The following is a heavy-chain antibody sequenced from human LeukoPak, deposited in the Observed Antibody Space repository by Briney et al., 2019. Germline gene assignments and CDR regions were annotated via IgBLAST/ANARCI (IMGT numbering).Heavy chain of an antibody. CDR2: IIPIFGTA. J-gene: IGHJ4*02. V-gene: IGHV1-69*13. D-gene: IGHD6-6*01. CDR3: ASLRIFSSSDVNFDY. CDR1: GGTFSSYA. Sequence: SVNVSCKASGGTFSSYAISWVRQAPGQGLEWMGGIIPIFGTANYAQKFQGRVTITADESTSTAYMELSSLRSEDTAVYYCASLRIFSSSDVNFDYWGQGTLVTVSS.